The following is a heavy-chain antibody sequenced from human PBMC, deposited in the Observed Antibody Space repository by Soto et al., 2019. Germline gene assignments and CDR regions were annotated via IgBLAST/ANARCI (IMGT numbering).Heavy chain of an antibody. D-gene: IGHD3-3*01. J-gene: IGHJ6*02. Sequence: ASVKVSCQASGYTFTNNVINWVRQAHGQGLEWMGWINPNSGGTNYAQKFQGWVTMTRDTSISTAYMELSRLRSDDTAVYYCARSDFWSGAYYYYGMDVWGQGTTVTVSS. V-gene: IGHV1-2*04. CDR3: ARSDFWSGAYYYYGMDV. CDR1: GYTFTNNV. CDR2: INPNSGGT.